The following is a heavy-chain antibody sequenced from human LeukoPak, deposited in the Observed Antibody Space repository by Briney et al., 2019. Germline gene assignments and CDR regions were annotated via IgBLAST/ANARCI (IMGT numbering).Heavy chain of an antibody. D-gene: IGHD1-26*01. CDR3: ARVSGGASADY. J-gene: IGHJ4*02. V-gene: IGHV3-53*01. CDR1: GFTVNNNY. CDR2: IYSGGST. Sequence: GGSLRLSCAASGFTVNNNYMSWVRQAPGKGLEWVSVIYSGGSTYYADSVKGRFTISRDNSKNTLYLQMNSLRAEDTAVYYCARVSGGASADYWGQGTLVTVSS.